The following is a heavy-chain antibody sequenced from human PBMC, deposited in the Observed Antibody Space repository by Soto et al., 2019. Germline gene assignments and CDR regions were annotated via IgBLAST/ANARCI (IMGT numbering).Heavy chain of an antibody. V-gene: IGHV3-23*01. D-gene: IGHD2-2*01. CDR1: GFTFSNFA. CDR3: TMAGRVILPLPAAVAN. CDR2: ISGSGGST. Sequence: GGSLRLSCAASGFTFSNFAMSWVRQAPGKGPEWVSAISGSGGSTYYADSVKGRFTISRDNSKNTLYLQMNSLRAEDTALYFCTMAGRVILPLPAAVANWGRGSLVTVFS. J-gene: IGHJ4*02.